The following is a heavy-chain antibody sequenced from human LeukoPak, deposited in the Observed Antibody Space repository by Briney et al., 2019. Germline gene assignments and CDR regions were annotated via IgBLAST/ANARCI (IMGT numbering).Heavy chain of an antibody. D-gene: IGHD6-6*01. CDR3: ARAPPARPFDY. CDR1: GGSLSRSSYY. V-gene: IGHV4-39*07. CDR2: ISYSGST. J-gene: IGHJ4*02. Sequence: SETLSLTCTVSGGSLSRSSYYWGWIRQPPGEGLEWIGSISYSGSTYYSPSLKSRVTISINTSENQFSLKMNSVTAADTAVYYCARAPPARPFDYWGQGTLVTVSS.